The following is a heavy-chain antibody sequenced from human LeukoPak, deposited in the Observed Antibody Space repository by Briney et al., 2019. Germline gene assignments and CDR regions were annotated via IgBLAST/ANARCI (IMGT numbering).Heavy chain of an antibody. CDR2: INSDGSTT. V-gene: IGHV3-74*01. J-gene: IGHJ4*02. D-gene: IGHD6-13*01. Sequence: GGSLRLSCAASGFSLSSYWMHWVRQAPGKGLVWVSRINSDGSTTNYAHSVKGRFTISRDNAKNTLYLQMNSLRAEDTAVYYCARRQYRSSWYYFDYWGQGTLVTVSS. CDR1: GFSLSSYW. CDR3: ARRQYRSSWYYFDY.